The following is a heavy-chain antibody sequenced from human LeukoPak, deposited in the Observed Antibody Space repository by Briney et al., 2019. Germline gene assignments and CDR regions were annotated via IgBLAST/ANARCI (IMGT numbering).Heavy chain of an antibody. V-gene: IGHV4-59*01. CDR2: IYYSGST. CDR1: GGSISSYY. J-gene: IGHJ4*02. CDR3: ARDGYSGNDGL. Sequence: SETLSLTCTVSGGSISSYYWSWIRQPPGKGLEWIGYIYYSGSTNYNPSLKSRVTISVDTSKNQFSLKLSSVTAADTAVYYCARDGYSGNDGLWGQGTLVTVSS. D-gene: IGHD5-12*01.